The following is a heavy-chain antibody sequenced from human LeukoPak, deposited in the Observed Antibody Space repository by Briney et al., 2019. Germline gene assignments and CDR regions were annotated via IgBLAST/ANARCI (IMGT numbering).Heavy chain of an antibody. CDR3: ARHPKSGYTGYESDY. Sequence: GGSLRLSCAASGFTFSSYGMHWVRQAPGKGLEWVAVIWYDGSNKYYADSVKGRFTISRDNSKNTLYLQMNSLRAEDTAVFYCARHPKSGYTGYESDYWGQGTLVTVSS. V-gene: IGHV3-33*01. CDR1: GFTFSSYG. CDR2: IWYDGSNK. D-gene: IGHD5-12*01. J-gene: IGHJ4*02.